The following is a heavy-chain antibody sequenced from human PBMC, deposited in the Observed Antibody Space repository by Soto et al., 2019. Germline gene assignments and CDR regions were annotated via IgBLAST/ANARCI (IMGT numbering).Heavy chain of an antibody. D-gene: IGHD6-19*01. CDR2: ISYDGNNK. CDR1: GFTFSSYA. CDR3: ARPYNSGWYGDFDY. Sequence: GGSLRLSCAASGFTFSSYAMHWVRQAPGKGLEWVAVISYDGNNKYYADSVKGRFTISRDNSKKTLYLQVNSLTAEDTAVYYCARPYNSGWYGDFDYWGQGTLVTVS. V-gene: IGHV3-30-3*01. J-gene: IGHJ4*02.